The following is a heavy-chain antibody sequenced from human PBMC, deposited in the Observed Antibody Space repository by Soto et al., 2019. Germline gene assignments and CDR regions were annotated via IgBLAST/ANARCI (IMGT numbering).Heavy chain of an antibody. J-gene: IGHJ4*02. V-gene: IGHV4-4*02. CDR1: SGSIDNVYW. CDR3: ARHKYHSSGPSAY. CDR2: TSHDGVT. D-gene: IGHD3-22*01. Sequence: PSETLSLTCAVSSGSIDNVYWWSWVRQSPGKGLEWIGETSHDGVTNYNPSLEGRVTISIDKSKNQFYLDLNSVTAADTAMYYCARHKYHSSGPSAYWGQGTLVPVSS.